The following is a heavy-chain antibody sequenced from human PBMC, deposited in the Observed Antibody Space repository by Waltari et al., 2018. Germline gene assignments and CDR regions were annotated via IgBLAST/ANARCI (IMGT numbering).Heavy chain of an antibody. CDR2: IKQDGREK. Sequence: EVQLVESGGGLVQPGGSLSLSCAASGFTFSSYWMSWVGQAPGKGLEWVANIKQDGREKYYVDSVKGRFTISRDNAKNSLYLQMNSLRAEDTAVYYCARDQDYDGWFDPWGQGTLVTVSS. J-gene: IGHJ5*02. CDR3: ARDQDYDGWFDP. V-gene: IGHV3-7*01. D-gene: IGHD4-17*01. CDR1: GFTFSSYW.